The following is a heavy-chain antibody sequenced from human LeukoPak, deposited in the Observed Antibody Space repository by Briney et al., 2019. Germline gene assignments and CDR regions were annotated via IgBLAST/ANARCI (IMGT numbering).Heavy chain of an antibody. Sequence: SETLSLTCTVSGGSISSSSYYWGWIRQPPGKGLEWIGCIYSSGSTNYNPALKSRVTISVDTSRNQFSLKLSSVTAADTAVYYCARYDGDSVKFDYWGQGTLVTVSS. D-gene: IGHD4-17*01. CDR2: IYSSGST. V-gene: IGHV4-61*05. J-gene: IGHJ4*02. CDR3: ARYDGDSVKFDY. CDR1: GGSISSSSYY.